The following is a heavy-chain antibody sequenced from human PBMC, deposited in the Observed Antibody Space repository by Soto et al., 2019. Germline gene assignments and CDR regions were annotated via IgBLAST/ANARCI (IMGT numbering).Heavy chain of an antibody. J-gene: IGHJ4*02. CDR2: ISYDGSNK. D-gene: IGHD3-10*01. CDR1: GFTFSSYA. Sequence: QVQLVESGGGVVQPGRSLRLSCAASGFTFSSYAMHWVRRARGKGLEWVAVISYDGSNKYYADSVKGRFTISRDNSKNTLYLQMNSLRAEDTAVYYCARVPSSSCRAHFDYWGQGTLVTVSS. CDR3: ARVPSSSCRAHFDY. V-gene: IGHV3-30-3*01.